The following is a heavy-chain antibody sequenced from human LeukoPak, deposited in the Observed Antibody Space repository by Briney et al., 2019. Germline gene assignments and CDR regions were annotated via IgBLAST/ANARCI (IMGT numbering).Heavy chain of an antibody. Sequence: PSETLSLTCTVSGGSINDYWSWIRQPPGKGLEWIGFIFYDGSTNYSPSLKSRVTISLDTSKNQFSLNLNSVTAADTAVYYCARGGASSRYFDCWGQGTLVTVSS. D-gene: IGHD6-6*01. CDR2: IFYDGST. CDR3: ARGGASSRYFDC. V-gene: IGHV4-59*01. J-gene: IGHJ4*02. CDR1: GGSINDY.